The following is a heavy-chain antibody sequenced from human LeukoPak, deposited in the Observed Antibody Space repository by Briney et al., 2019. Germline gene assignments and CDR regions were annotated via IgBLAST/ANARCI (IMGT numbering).Heavy chain of an antibody. D-gene: IGHD5-12*01. CDR3: ARKYNGYGLWIDY. V-gene: IGHV4-59*01. Sequence: SETLSLTCTVSNDSINNYYWSWIRQPPGEGLEWIGYIYYSGNTNYNPSLKSRVTISLDTSKNQFSLKLSSVTAADTAVYYCARKYNGYGLWIDYWAQGTLVTLSS. J-gene: IGHJ4*01. CDR2: IYYSGNT. CDR1: NDSINNYY.